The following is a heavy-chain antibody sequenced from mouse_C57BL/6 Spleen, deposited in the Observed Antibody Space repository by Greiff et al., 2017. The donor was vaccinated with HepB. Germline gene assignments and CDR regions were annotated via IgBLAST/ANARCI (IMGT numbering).Heavy chain of an antibody. CDR2: ISDGGSYT. CDR3: ARDEAQRGLYAIDY. J-gene: IGHJ4*01. V-gene: IGHV5-4*01. CDR1: GFTFSSYA. Sequence: EVQGVESGGGLVKPGGSLKLSCAASGFTFSSYAMSWVRQTPEKRLEWVATISDGGSYTYYPDNVKGRFTISRDNAKNNLYLQMSHLKSEDTAMYYCARDEAQRGLYAIDYWGQGTSVTVSS. D-gene: IGHD1-3*01.